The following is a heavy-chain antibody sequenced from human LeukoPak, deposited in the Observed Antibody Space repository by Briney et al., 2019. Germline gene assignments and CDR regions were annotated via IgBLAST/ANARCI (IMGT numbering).Heavy chain of an antibody. CDR3: AKDWEYGGYVPADYFDY. CDR2: ISGSGGST. D-gene: IGHD5-12*01. CDR1: GFTFSSYA. V-gene: IGHV3-23*01. Sequence: PGGSLRLSCAASGFTFSSYAMNWVRQAPGKGLEWVSAISGSGGSTYYADSVKGRFTISRDNSKNTLYLQMNSLRAEDTAVYYCAKDWEYGGYVPADYFDYWGQGTLVTVSS. J-gene: IGHJ4*02.